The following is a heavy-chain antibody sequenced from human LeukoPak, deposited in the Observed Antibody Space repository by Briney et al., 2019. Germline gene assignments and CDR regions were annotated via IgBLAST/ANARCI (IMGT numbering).Heavy chain of an antibody. CDR2: IYYSGST. CDR3: ARVQVSSSWYVDYYYYYGMDV. Sequence: SETLSLTGTVSGGSISSYYWSWIRQPPGKGLEWIGYIYYSGSTNYNPSLKSRVTISVDTSKNQFSLKLSSVTAADTAVYYCARVQVSSSWYVDYYYYYGMDVWGQGTTVTVSS. D-gene: IGHD6-13*01. V-gene: IGHV4-59*01. CDR1: GGSISSYY. J-gene: IGHJ6*02.